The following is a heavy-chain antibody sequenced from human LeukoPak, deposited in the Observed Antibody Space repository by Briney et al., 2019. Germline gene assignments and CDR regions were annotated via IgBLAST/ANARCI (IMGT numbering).Heavy chain of an antibody. V-gene: IGHV1-69*05. CDR3: ARSHQVIAAAAMGDYYYYYMDV. CDR2: IIPIFGTA. J-gene: IGHJ6*03. D-gene: IGHD6-13*01. Sequence: ASVKVSCKASGGTFSSYAISWVRQAPGQGLEWMGGIIPIFGTANYAQKFQGRVTITTDESTSTAYMELSSLRSEDTAVYYCARSHQVIAAAAMGDYYYYYMDVWGKGTTVTVSS. CDR1: GGTFSSYA.